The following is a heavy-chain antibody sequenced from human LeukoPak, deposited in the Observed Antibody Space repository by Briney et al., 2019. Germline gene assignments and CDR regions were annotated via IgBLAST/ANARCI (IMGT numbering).Heavy chain of an antibody. CDR2: INTNTGNP. CDR3: ARDAPQINIVVVTGTDAFDI. CDR1: GYTFTSYA. V-gene: IGHV7-4-1*02. D-gene: IGHD2-21*02. Sequence: GASVKVSCKASGYTFTSYAMNWVRQAPGQGLEWMGWINTNTGNPTYAQGFTGRFVFSLDTSVSTAYLQISSLKAEDTAVYYCARDAPQINIVVVTGTDAFDIWGQGTMVTVSS. J-gene: IGHJ3*02.